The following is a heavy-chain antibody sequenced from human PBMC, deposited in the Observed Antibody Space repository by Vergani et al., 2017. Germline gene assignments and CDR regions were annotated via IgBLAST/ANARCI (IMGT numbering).Heavy chain of an antibody. Sequence: QVQLVQSGAEVKKPGASVKVSCKASGYTFTSYYMHWVRQAPGQGLEWMGIINPSGGSTSYAQKFHGRVTMTRDTSTSTVYMELSSLRSEDTAVYYCARDSNSAGGSYYEPSDYWGQGTLVTVSS. V-gene: IGHV1-46*01. CDR3: ARDSNSAGGSYYEPSDY. J-gene: IGHJ4*02. CDR1: GYTFTSYY. CDR2: INPSGGST. D-gene: IGHD1-26*01.